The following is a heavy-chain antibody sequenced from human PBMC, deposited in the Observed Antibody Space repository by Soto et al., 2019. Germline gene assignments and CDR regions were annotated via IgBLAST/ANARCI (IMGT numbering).Heavy chain of an antibody. Sequence: QVQLVQSGAEVKNPGASVTVSCKASGYTFSDYYLHWVRQAPGQGPEWMGRINPNSGDAKFAQRLQGRVTMTRDTSVRTAFMELNWLKSDDTAVYYCARESGGATATLDYYYFYMDVWGKGTTVTVSS. CDR3: ARESGGATATLDYYYFYMDV. V-gene: IGHV1-2*06. D-gene: IGHD5-12*01. CDR1: GYTFSDYY. CDR2: INPNSGDA. J-gene: IGHJ6*03.